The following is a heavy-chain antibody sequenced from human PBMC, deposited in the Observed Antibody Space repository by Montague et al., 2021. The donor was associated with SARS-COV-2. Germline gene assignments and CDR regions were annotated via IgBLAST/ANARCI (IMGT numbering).Heavy chain of an antibody. J-gene: IGHJ4*02. CDR3: ARGTRVVGITPGFRY. CDR2: IDHRGNT. V-gene: IGHV4-34*01. D-gene: IGHD2-21*01. CDR1: RGSFHIFS. Sequence: SETLSLTCAVYRGSFHIFSWGWIRQSPEKGLKWIGEIDHRGNTNYNPSLKSRVTISVDTSKDQFSLNLTSVTAADTAIYYCARGTRVVGITPGFRYWGQGTQVAVSS.